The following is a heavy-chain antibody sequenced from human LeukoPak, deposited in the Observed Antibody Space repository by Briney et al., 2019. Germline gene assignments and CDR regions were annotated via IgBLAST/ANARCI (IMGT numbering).Heavy chain of an antibody. Sequence: GGSLRLSCAASGFTFSIYWIHWVRQTPGKGLVWVSRVNGDGSSTICADSVRGRLTMSRDNAKNAVFLQMNSLRAEDTALYFCTRSIGHCSGGACFEDGFDLWGQGTVVTVSS. CDR3: TRSIGHCSGGACFEDGFDL. J-gene: IGHJ3*01. D-gene: IGHD2-15*01. CDR2: VNGDGSST. V-gene: IGHV3-74*01. CDR1: GFTFSIYW.